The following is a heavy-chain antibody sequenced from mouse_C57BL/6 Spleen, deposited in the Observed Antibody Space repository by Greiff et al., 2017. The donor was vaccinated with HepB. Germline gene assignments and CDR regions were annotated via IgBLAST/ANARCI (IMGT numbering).Heavy chain of an antibody. CDR2: INPNYGTT. D-gene: IGHD2-1*01. J-gene: IGHJ4*01. Sequence: VQLKESGPELVKPGASVKISCKASGYSFTDYNMNWVKQSNGKSLEWIGVINPNYGTTSYNQKFKGKATLTVDQSSSTAYMQLNSLTSEDSAVYYCAREVYYGNYVGAMDYWGQGTSVTVSS. V-gene: IGHV1-39*01. CDR1: GYSFTDYN. CDR3: AREVYYGNYVGAMDY.